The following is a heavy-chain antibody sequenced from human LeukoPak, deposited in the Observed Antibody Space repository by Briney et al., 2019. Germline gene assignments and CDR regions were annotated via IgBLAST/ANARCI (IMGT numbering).Heavy chain of an antibody. V-gene: IGHV4-34*01. CDR1: GGSFSGYY. CDR3: ARGIVVVAANSFWFDP. J-gene: IGHJ5*02. Sequence: PSETLSLTCAVHGGSFSGYYWSWIRQPPGKGLEWIGEINHSGSTNYNPSLKSRVTISVDTSKNQFSLKLSSVTAADTAVYYCARGIVVVAANSFWFDPWGQGTLVTVSS. CDR2: INHSGST. D-gene: IGHD2-15*01.